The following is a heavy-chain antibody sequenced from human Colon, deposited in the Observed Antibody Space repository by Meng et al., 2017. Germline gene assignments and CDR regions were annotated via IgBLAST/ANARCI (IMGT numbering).Heavy chain of an antibody. CDR1: GGSISTYY. D-gene: IGHD3-16*02. CDR3: ARHQNGGTYPLDY. J-gene: IGHJ4*02. CDR2: NYYSGST. Sequence: VQLEQSGPGLVKPSETMSLTCAVSGGSISTYYWSWIRQPPGKGLEWIGNNYYSGSTNYNPSLASRVTISVDSSKNQFSLKLSSVTAADTAVYYCARHQNGGTYPLDYWGQGTLVTVSS. V-gene: IGHV4-59*08.